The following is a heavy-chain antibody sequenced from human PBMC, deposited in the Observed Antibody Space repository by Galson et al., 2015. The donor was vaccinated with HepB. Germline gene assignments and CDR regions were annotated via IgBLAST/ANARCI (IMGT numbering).Heavy chain of an antibody. J-gene: IGHJ4*02. V-gene: IGHV3-23*01. Sequence: SLRLSCAASGFTFSSYAMSWVRQAPGKGLEWVSGISGSGGSTYYADSVKGRFAISRDNSKNTLYLQMSSLRAEDTAIYYCAKTRLEMATILWFPDYWGQGTLVTVSS. D-gene: IGHD5-24*01. CDR3: AKTRLEMATILWFPDY. CDR1: GFTFSSYA. CDR2: ISGSGGST.